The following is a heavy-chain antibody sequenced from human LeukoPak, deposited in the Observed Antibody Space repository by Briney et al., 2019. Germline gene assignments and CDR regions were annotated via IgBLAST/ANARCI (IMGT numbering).Heavy chain of an antibody. CDR2: ISSTGSDI. J-gene: IGHJ4*02. Sequence: GGSLRHSCAASGFTFSKHSMSWVRQAPGKGLEWVSLISSTGSDIYYADSVKGRFTIPRDNAKNSLYLQMNSLRAEDTAVYYCARDYGGSSPFDYWGQGTLVTVSS. V-gene: IGHV3-21*01. CDR3: ARDYGGSSPFDY. CDR1: GFTFSKHS. D-gene: IGHD4-23*01.